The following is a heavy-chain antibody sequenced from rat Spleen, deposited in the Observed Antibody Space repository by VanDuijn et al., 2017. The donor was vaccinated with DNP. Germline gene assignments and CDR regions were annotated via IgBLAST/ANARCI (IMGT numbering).Heavy chain of an antibody. CDR2: IIYDGSRT. J-gene: IGHJ2*01. V-gene: IGHV5S10*01. CDR1: GFTFSDYN. D-gene: IGHD1-4*01. CDR3: TTHILRVY. Sequence: EVQLVESGGGLVQPGRSLKLSCAASGFTFSDYNMAGVRQAPKKGLEWVATIIYDGSRTYYRDSVKGRFTISRDDAKTTLYLQMDSLRSEDTATYYCTTHILRVYWGQGVMVTVSS.